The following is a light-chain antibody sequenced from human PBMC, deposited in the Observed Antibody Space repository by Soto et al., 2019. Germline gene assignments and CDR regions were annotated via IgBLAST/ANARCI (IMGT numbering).Light chain of an antibody. Sequence: QSALTQPPSASGSPGQSVTISCAGTSSNLGGYNYVSWYQQHPGKAPKLIIFEVSKRPSGVPDRFSGSKSGNTASLAVSGLQAEDEADYYGSSYVGSMVVFGGGTKLTVL. V-gene: IGLV2-8*01. CDR1: SSNLGGYNY. CDR2: EVS. J-gene: IGLJ3*02. CDR3: SSYVGSMVV.